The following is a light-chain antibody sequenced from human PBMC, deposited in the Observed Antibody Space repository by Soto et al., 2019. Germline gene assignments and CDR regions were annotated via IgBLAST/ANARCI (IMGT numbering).Light chain of an antibody. V-gene: IGKV3-15*01. CDR2: GAS. CDR1: QSISGN. Sequence: EVVMTQSPATLSASPGERATLSCRASQSISGNLAWYQQRPGQAPRLLIYGASTRATGIPARFSGSGSGTEFALTISSLQSEEFAIYSCQQYNNWPPYTFGQGTKLEIK. CDR3: QQYNNWPPYT. J-gene: IGKJ2*01.